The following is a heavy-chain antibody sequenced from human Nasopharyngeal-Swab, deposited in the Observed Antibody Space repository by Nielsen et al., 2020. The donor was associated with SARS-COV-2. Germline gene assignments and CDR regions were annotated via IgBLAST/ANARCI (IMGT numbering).Heavy chain of an antibody. J-gene: IGHJ4*02. Sequence: GESLKISCAASGFTFSSYSMNWVRQAPGKGLEWVSYISSSSSTIYYADSVKGRFTISRDNSKNTLYLQMNSLRAEDTAVYYCAKGSGSGYYWYFDYRGQGTLVTVSS. CDR3: AKGSGSGYYWYFDY. V-gene: IGHV3-48*01. CDR2: ISSSSSTI. CDR1: GFTFSSYS. D-gene: IGHD3-3*01.